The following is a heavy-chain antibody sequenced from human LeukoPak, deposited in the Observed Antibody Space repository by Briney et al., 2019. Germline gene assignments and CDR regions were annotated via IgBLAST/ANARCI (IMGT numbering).Heavy chain of an antibody. D-gene: IGHD6-13*01. CDR1: GYSISSGYY. V-gene: IGHV4-38-2*02. Sequence: SGTLSLTCAVSGYSISSGYYWGWIRQPPGKGLEWIGSIYHSGSTYYNPSLKSRVTISVDTSKNQFSLKLSSVTAADTAVYYCARDVSSSSWTVDYWGQGTLVTVSS. CDR2: IYHSGST. J-gene: IGHJ4*02. CDR3: ARDVSSSSWTVDY.